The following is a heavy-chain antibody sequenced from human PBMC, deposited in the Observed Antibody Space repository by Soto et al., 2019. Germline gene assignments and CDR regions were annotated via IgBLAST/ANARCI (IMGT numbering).Heavy chain of an antibody. Sequence: QVPLVQSGAEVKKPGASVKVSCKASGYTFTSYDINWVRQATRQGLEWMGWMNPNSGNTGYAQKFQGRVTMTRNTSISTAYMELSSLRSEDTAVYYCARSMTTVTTPSDYWGQGTLVTVSS. CDR2: MNPNSGNT. J-gene: IGHJ4*02. CDR1: GYTFTSYD. CDR3: ARSMTTVTTPSDY. D-gene: IGHD4-17*01. V-gene: IGHV1-8*01.